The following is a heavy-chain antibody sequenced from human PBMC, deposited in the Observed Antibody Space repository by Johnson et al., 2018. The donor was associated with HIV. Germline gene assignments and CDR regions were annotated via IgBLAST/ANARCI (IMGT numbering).Heavy chain of an antibody. V-gene: IGHV3-9*01. D-gene: IGHD1-1*01. CDR1: GFTFDDYA. CDR2: ISWNSGSI. CDR3: ARGGNEIDAFDI. J-gene: IGHJ3*02. Sequence: QLVESGGGLVQPGRSLRLSYAASGFTFDDYAMHWVRQAPGKGLEWVSGISWNSGSIGYAASVKGRFTISRDSCKSTVYLQMNSLRAEDTAVYYCARGGNEIDAFDIWGQGTMVTVSS.